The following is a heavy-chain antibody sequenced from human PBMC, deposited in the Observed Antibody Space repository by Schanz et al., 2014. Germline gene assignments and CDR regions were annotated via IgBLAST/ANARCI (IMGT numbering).Heavy chain of an antibody. J-gene: IGHJ6*02. V-gene: IGHV1-18*01. Sequence: QVQLVQSGAEVKKPGASVKVSCKASGYTFTSYGISWVRQAPGQGLEWMGWISPYNGNTNYAQKLQGRVTMTTDTSTSTAYVELRSLRSDDTAVYYCARVQDDILTGSEYYCGMDVWGQGTTVTVSS. D-gene: IGHD3-9*01. CDR2: ISPYNGNT. CDR3: ARVQDDILTGSEYYCGMDV. CDR1: GYTFTSYG.